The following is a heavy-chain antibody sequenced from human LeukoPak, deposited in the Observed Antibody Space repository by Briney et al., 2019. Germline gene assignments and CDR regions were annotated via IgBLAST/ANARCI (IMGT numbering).Heavy chain of an antibody. Sequence: ASVKVSCKASGYTFTSYGISWVRQAPGQGLEWMGWISAYNGNTNYAQKLQGRATMTTDTSTSTAYMELRSLRSDDTAVYYCARDRIMITFGGTHDYWGQGTLVTVSS. D-gene: IGHD3-16*01. CDR1: GYTFTSYG. CDR2: ISAYNGNT. V-gene: IGHV1-18*01. CDR3: ARDRIMITFGGTHDY. J-gene: IGHJ4*02.